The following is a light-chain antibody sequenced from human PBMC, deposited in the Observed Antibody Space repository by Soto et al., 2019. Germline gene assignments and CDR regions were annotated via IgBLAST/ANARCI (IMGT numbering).Light chain of an antibody. CDR3: QQSYSTPPLT. Sequence: DSQMNQSPSSLSASVGDRVTITCRASQSISSYLNWYQQKPGKAPKLLIYAASSLQSGVPSRFSGSGSGTDFTLTISSLQPEDFATYYCQQSYSTPPLTFGGGTKVDIK. CDR2: AAS. J-gene: IGKJ4*01. V-gene: IGKV1-39*01. CDR1: QSISSY.